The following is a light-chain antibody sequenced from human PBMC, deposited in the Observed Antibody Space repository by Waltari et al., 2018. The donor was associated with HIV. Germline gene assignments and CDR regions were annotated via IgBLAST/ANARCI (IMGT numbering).Light chain of an antibody. CDR3: FSYAGNNYLL. V-gene: IGLV2-8*01. CDR1: SSDIGLYNF. Sequence: QSALTQPPSASGSPGQSVTISCAGTSSDIGLYNFVSWYQHRPGKAPKLMISEVSRRPSGVPDRFSGSKSGNTASLTVSGLQAEDEAAYYCFSYAGNNYLLFGGGTKLTVL. CDR2: EVS. J-gene: IGLJ2*01.